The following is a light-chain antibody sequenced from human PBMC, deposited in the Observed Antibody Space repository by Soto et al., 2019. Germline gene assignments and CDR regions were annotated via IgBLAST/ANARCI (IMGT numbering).Light chain of an antibody. CDR3: QQYGSSGT. CDR1: QSVSSSY. CDR2: GAS. J-gene: IGKJ1*01. Sequence: EIEMTQSPATLSVSPGERATLSCRASQSVSSSYLAWYQQKPGQAPRLLIYGASSRATGIPDRFSGSGSGTDFTLTISRLEPEDFAVYYCQQYGSSGTFGQGTKVDIK. V-gene: IGKV3-20*01.